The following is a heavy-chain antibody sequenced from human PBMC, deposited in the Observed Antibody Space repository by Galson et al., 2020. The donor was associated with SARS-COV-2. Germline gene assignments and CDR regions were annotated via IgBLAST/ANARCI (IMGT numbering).Heavy chain of an antibody. Sequence: ETSETLSLTCSASDAPMSSYYWSWIRQPPGKGLEWIGSISYSGSTSYNPSPRSRFTISVDLSKNQLSLKVTSVTAADTAVYYCARDPAPLYGDNYYYGMDVWGRGTTVTVSS. CDR2: ISYSGST. V-gene: IGHV4-59*01. D-gene: IGHD4-17*01. CDR1: DAPMSSYY. J-gene: IGHJ6*02. CDR3: ARDPAPLYGDNYYYGMDV.